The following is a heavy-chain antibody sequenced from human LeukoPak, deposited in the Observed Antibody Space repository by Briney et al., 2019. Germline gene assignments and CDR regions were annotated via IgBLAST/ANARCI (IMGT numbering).Heavy chain of an antibody. Sequence: GGSLRLSCAASGFSFSSYAMHWVRQAPGKGLEWVAVISYDGSNKYYADSVKGRFTISRDNAKNTLYLQMNRLRAEDTAVYYCARDRTHYYGSGSYLPYWGQGTLVTVSS. J-gene: IGHJ4*02. CDR1: GFSFSSYA. V-gene: IGHV3-30-3*01. D-gene: IGHD3-10*01. CDR2: ISYDGSNK. CDR3: ARDRTHYYGSGSYLPY.